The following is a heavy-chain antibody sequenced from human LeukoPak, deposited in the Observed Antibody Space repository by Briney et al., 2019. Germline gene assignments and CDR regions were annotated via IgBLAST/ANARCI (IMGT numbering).Heavy chain of an antibody. V-gene: IGHV4-59*01. J-gene: IGHJ4*02. CDR2: IYYSGST. D-gene: IGHD1-26*01. CDR1: GGSFSGYY. CDR3: ARGPPPPWDLLGGVGRVTFYFDY. Sequence: PSETLSLTCAVYGGSFSGYYWSWIRQPPGKGLEWIGYIYYSGSTNYNPSLKSRVTISVDTSKNQFSLKLSSVTAADTAVYYCARGPPPPWDLLGGVGRVTFYFDYWGQGTLVTVSS.